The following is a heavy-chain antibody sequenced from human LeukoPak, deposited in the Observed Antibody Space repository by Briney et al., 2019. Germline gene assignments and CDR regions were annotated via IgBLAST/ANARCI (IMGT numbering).Heavy chain of an antibody. J-gene: IGHJ4*02. CDR2: IYYSGST. D-gene: IGHD6-19*01. CDR3: AREEYSSGYGDY. V-gene: IGHV4-39*07. CDR1: GGSLSSSSYY. Sequence: SETLSLTCTVSGGSLSSSSYYWGWIRQPPGKGLEWIGSIYYSGSTYYNPSLKSRVTISVDTSKNQFSLKLSSVTAADTAVYYCAREEYSSGYGDYWGQGTLVSVSS.